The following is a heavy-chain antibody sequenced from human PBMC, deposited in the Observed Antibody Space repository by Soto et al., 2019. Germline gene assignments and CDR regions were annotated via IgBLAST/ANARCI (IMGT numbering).Heavy chain of an antibody. J-gene: IGHJ5*02. CDR1: GGSISSGDYY. V-gene: IGHV4-30-4*01. CDR3: ARSLGSMILVP. CDR2: IYYSGST. D-gene: IGHD3-22*01. Sequence: SETLSLTCTVSGGSISSGDYYWSWIRQPPGKGLEWIGYIYYSGSTYYNPSLKSRVTISVDTSKNQFSLKLSSVTAADTAVYYCARSLGSMILVPWGQGTQVTVSS.